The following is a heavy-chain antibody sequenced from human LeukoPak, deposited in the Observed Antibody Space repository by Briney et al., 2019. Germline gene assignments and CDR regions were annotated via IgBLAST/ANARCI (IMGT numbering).Heavy chain of an antibody. J-gene: IGHJ4*02. CDR1: GGSFSGYY. V-gene: IGHV4-34*01. Sequence: NPSETLSLTCAVYGGSFSGYYWSWIRQPPGKGLEWIGEINHSGSTNYNPSLKSRVTISVDTSKNQFSLKLSSVTAADTAVYYCARGDYLYYFDYWGQGTLVTVSS. CDR3: ARGDYLYYFDY. CDR2: INHSGST. D-gene: IGHD4-11*01.